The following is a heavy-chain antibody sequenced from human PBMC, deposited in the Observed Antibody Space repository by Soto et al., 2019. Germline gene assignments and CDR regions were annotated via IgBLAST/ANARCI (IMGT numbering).Heavy chain of an antibody. J-gene: IGHJ1*01. CDR1: GFTFSSYA. CDR3: ARGLEYFQH. Sequence: ESGGGVVQPGRSLRLSCAASGFTFSSYAMHWVRQAPGKGLEWVAVISYDGSNKYYADSVKGRFTISRDNSKNTLYLQMNSLRAEDTAVYYCARGLEYFQHWGQGTLVTVSS. CDR2: ISYDGSNK. V-gene: IGHV3-30-3*01.